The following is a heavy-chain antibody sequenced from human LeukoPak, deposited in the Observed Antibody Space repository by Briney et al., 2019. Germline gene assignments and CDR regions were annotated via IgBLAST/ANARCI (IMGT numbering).Heavy chain of an antibody. V-gene: IGHV3-15*04. Sequence: PGGSLRLFCAASRFPLSRYSMIWVRQAPGKGLQWVGRIESNPDGGTTDFASLVKGRFTISRDDSQNTLYLQMNSLKIEDTALYYCTHEIEGSLDPWGEGTLVTVSA. CDR3: THEIEGSLDP. CDR2: IESNPDGGTT. J-gene: IGHJ5*02. CDR1: RFPLSRYS. D-gene: IGHD3-10*01.